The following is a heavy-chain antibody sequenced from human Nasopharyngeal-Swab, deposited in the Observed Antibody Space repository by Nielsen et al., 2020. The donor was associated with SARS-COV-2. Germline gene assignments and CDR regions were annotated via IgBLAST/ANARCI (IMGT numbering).Heavy chain of an antibody. CDR2: IYYSGST. Sequence: WIRQPPGKGLVWIGYIYYSGSTYYNPSLKSRVTISVDTSKNQFSLKLSSVTAADTAVYYCARDSGVAGTKYYYYGMDVWGQGTTVTVSS. V-gene: IGHV4-30-4*01. D-gene: IGHD6-19*01. J-gene: IGHJ6*02. CDR3: ARDSGVAGTKYYYYGMDV.